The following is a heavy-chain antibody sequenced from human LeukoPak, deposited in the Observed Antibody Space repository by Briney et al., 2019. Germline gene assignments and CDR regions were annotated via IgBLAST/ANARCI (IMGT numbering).Heavy chain of an antibody. CDR3: ARLMVDTASFDY. Sequence: SETLSLTCTVSGGSISSYYWSWLRQPPGKGLEWIGYIYYSGSTNYNPSLKSRVTISVDTSKNQFSLKLSSVTAADTAVYYCARLMVDTASFDYWGQGTLVTVSS. CDR2: IYYSGST. V-gene: IGHV4-59*08. D-gene: IGHD5-18*01. CDR1: GGSISSYY. J-gene: IGHJ4*02.